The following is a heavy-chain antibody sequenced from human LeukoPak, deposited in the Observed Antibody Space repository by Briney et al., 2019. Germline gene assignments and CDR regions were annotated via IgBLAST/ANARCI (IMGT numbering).Heavy chain of an antibody. CDR3: AKAKRIVVVVAATVDAFDI. Sequence: PGGSLRLSCAASGFTFSSYGMHWVREAPGKGLEWVAVTLYDGSNKYYADSVKGRFTISRDNSKNTLYLQMNSLRAEDTAVYYCAKAKRIVVVVAATVDAFDIWGQGTMVTVSS. CDR1: GFTFSSYG. D-gene: IGHD2-15*01. V-gene: IGHV3-30*18. CDR2: TLYDGSNK. J-gene: IGHJ3*02.